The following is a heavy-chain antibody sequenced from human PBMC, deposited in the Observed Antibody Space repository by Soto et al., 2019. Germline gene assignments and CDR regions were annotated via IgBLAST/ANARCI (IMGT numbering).Heavy chain of an antibody. Sequence: VHLSESGGALVQPGGSLRLSCAASGFTFRVYAMRWFRQAPGGGLEWVSAIGGTGNTTYYADSVKGRFTIARDNSRDTLYLQMTSLRVEDTAVYYCARIRQLLVVSWGQGTLVSVSS. D-gene: IGHD6-13*01. CDR2: IGGTGNTT. CDR3: ARIRQLLVVS. J-gene: IGHJ4*02. CDR1: GFTFRVYA. V-gene: IGHV3-23*01.